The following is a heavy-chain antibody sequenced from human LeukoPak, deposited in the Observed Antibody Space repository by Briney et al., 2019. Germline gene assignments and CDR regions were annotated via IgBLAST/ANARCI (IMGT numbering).Heavy chain of an antibody. Sequence: PSETLSLTCAVYGGSFSDYYWSWIRQSPGKGLEWIGTMYHSGTTYYNPSLKSRVTISVDTSKNQFSLRLTSVTAADTAVYYCARVPARRVVTTPTYFDSWGQGTLVTVSS. D-gene: IGHD2-21*02. CDR1: GGSFSDYY. V-gene: IGHV4-34*01. CDR2: MYHSGTT. CDR3: ARVPARRVVTTPTYFDS. J-gene: IGHJ4*02.